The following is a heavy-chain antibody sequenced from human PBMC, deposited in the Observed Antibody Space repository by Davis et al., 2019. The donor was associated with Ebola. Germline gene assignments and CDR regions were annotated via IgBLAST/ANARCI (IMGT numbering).Heavy chain of an antibody. CDR3: AGRPRSYGDFGLYFYDY. D-gene: IGHD4-17*01. J-gene: IGHJ4*02. Sequence: SETLSLTCTVSGGSISRYYWNWIRQPPGKGLEWIGYIHYGGSTSYNPSLKSRVTISVDTSKNHLSLKLSSVTAADAAVYYCAGRPRSYGDFGLYFYDYWGQGALVTVSS. V-gene: IGHV4-59*01. CDR2: IHYGGST. CDR1: GGSISRYY.